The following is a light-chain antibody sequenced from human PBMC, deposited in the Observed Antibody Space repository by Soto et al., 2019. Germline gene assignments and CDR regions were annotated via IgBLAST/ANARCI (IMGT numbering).Light chain of an antibody. J-gene: IGKJ1*01. CDR1: EDIYNY. Sequence: DIQMTQSPSSLSASVGDRVTITCRASEDIYNYLAWYQHKPGKVPQLLIYAASTLHSGVPPRFSGSGSGTDFTLTISGLQTEDGATYYCQQYQNDPRTFGQGTTVEIK. CDR2: AAS. V-gene: IGKV1-27*01. CDR3: QQYQNDPRT.